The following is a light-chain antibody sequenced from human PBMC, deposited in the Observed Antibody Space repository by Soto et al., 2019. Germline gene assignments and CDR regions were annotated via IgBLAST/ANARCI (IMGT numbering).Light chain of an antibody. J-gene: IGLJ2*01. V-gene: IGLV2-8*01. Sequence: QSALTQPPSASGSPGQSVTIACTGTSSDVGGYNYVSWYQQHPGKAPKLMIYEVSKRPSGVPDRFSGSKSGNTASLTVSGLQAEDEAEYSCSSYAGSNNLVFGGGTKRTVL. CDR2: EVS. CDR3: SSYAGSNNLV. CDR1: SSDVGGYNY.